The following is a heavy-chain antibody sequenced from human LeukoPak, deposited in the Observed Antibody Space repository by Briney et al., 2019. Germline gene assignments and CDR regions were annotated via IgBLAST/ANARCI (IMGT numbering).Heavy chain of an antibody. J-gene: IGHJ6*02. CDR3: ARRGNYYYGMDV. Sequence: TSETLSLTCTVSGGSISSSYYWGWIRQPPGKGLEWIGSIYYSGSTYYNPSLKSRVTISVDTSKNQFSLKLSSVTAADTAVYYCARRGNYYYGMDVWGQGTTVTVSS. CDR2: IYYSGST. CDR1: GGSISSSYY. V-gene: IGHV4-39*01.